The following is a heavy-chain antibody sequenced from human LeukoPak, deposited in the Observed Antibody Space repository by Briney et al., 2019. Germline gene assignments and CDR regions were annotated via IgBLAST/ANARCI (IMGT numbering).Heavy chain of an antibody. CDR3: ARESCYLGSCYYRTADY. CDR1: GGSISSSY. D-gene: IGHD2-15*01. Sequence: SETLSLTCTVSGGSISSSYWSWLRQPPGKGLEWLGYIYYSGSTNYNPSLKSRVTISVDTSKNQFSLKLSSMTAADTAVYYCARESCYLGSCYYRTADYWGQGTLVTVSS. J-gene: IGHJ4*02. V-gene: IGHV4-59*01. CDR2: IYYSGST.